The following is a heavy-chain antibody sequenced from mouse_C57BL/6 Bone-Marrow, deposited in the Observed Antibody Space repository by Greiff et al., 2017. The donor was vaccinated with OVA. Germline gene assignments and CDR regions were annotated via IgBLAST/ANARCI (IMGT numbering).Heavy chain of an antibody. Sequence: EVMLVESGGGLVKPGGSLKLSCAASGFTFSDYGMHWVRQAPEKGLEWVAYISSGSSTIYYADTVKGRFTISRDNAKTTLFLQMTSLRSEDAAMYYCAREVRWYFDVWGTGTTVTVSS. J-gene: IGHJ1*03. D-gene: IGHD2-1*01. V-gene: IGHV5-17*01. CDR1: GFTFSDYG. CDR2: ISSGSSTI. CDR3: AREVRWYFDV.